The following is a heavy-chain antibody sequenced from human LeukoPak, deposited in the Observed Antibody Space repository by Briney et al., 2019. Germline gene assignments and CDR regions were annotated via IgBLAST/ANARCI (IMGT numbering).Heavy chain of an antibody. D-gene: IGHD3-10*01. CDR3: ARGYYYRT. J-gene: IGHJ4*02. Sequence: SQTLSLTCTVSGGSVGSDNSYWNWIRQPAGKGLEWIGRIYADGSSTYNPSLKSRVTILEDTSKNQFSLRLSSMTAADTAVYYCARGYYYRTWGQGTLVTVSS. CDR2: IYADGSS. CDR1: GGSVGSDNSY. V-gene: IGHV4-61*02.